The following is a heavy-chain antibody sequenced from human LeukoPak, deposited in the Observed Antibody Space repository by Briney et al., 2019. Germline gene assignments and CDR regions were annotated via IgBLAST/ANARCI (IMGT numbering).Heavy chain of an antibody. D-gene: IGHD2-15*01. CDR3: ARRSSPHSQASCTGGNCYYYYFDY. J-gene: IGHJ4*02. V-gene: IGHV3-7*01. Sequence: GGSLRLSCAASGFTFNHYWMTWVRQAPGKGLEWVANIKEDGSEKYYVDSVRGRFTISRDNAKKSLYLEMNSLRAEDTAVYYCARRSSPHSQASCTGGNCYYYYFDYWGQGTPVTVSS. CDR2: IKEDGSEK. CDR1: GFTFNHYW.